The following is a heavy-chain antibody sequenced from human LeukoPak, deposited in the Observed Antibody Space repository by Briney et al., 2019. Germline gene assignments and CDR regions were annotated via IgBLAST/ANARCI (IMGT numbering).Heavy chain of an antibody. J-gene: IGHJ4*02. D-gene: IGHD6-19*01. CDR1: GYTFTGYY. CDR2: INPNSGGT. Sequence: ASVKVSCKASGYTFTGYYMHWVRQAPGQGLEWMGWINPNSGGTNYAQKFQGRVTMTRDTSISTAYMELSRLRSDDTAVYYCARVGLVRGLDLFWSQGTLVTVSS. CDR3: ARVGLVRGLDLF. V-gene: IGHV1-2*02.